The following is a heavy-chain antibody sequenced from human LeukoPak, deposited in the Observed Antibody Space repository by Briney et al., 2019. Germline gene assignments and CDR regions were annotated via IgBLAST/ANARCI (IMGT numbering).Heavy chain of an antibody. Sequence: PSETLSLTCAVSGYSISSGYYWVWLRQPPGKGLEWIGSIYHSGSTYYNPSLKSRVTISVEMSKNQFSLKVTSVTAADTAVYYCAVGYCSGSSCSREYSQHWGQGTLITVSS. J-gene: IGHJ1*01. V-gene: IGHV4-38-2*01. D-gene: IGHD2-15*01. CDR2: IYHSGST. CDR3: AVGYCSGSSCSREYSQH. CDR1: GYSISSGYY.